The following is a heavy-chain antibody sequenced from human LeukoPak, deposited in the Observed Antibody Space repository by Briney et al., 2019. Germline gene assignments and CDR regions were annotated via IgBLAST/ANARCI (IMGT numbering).Heavy chain of an antibody. Sequence: GGSLRLSCAVSGFTVSSNHMSWVRQAPGKGLEWVSAISGSGGSTYYADSVKGRFTISRDNSKNTLYLQMNSLRAEDTAVYYCAKVMLGAVRLHFDYWGQGTLVTVSS. CDR1: GFTVSSNH. V-gene: IGHV3-23*01. CDR3: AKVMLGAVRLHFDY. CDR2: ISGSGGST. D-gene: IGHD1-26*01. J-gene: IGHJ4*02.